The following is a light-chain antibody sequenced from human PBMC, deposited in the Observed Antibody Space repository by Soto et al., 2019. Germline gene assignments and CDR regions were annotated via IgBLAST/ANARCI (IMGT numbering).Light chain of an antibody. Sequence: QSVLPQSASVSGSPGQSITISCTGSSRDVGNYNLVSWYQQHPGKAPKLMIYEVSKRPSGGANRFSGSKSGNTASLTISGLQAEYEADYDCCSYAGSSTYVVFGGGTKLTVL. J-gene: IGLJ2*01. CDR3: CSYAGSSTYVV. CDR1: SRDVGNYNL. V-gene: IGLV2-23*02. CDR2: EVS.